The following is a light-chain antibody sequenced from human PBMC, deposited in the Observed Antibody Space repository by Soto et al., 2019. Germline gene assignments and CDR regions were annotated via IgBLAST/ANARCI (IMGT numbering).Light chain of an antibody. J-gene: IGLJ1*01. CDR3: CSNTCTRTYV. CDR1: SSDVGSSDL. Sequence: QSVLTQPASVSGSPGQSIAISCTGTSSDVGSSDLVSWYQQHPGKAPKLMIYEVSKRPSGVSDRFSGSKSDNTASLTISGLQAEDEADYYCCSNTCTRTYVFGTGTKVTVL. CDR2: EVS. V-gene: IGLV2-23*02.